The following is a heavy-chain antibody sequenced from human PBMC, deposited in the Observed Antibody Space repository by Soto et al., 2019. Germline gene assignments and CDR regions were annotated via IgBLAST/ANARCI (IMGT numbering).Heavy chain of an antibody. CDR3: AREDRIAARPGGFDY. CDR2: IYHGGST. V-gene: IGHV4-38-2*02. Sequence: SETLSLTCAVSGYSISSGYYWGWLRQPAGKGLEWIVSIYHGGSTYYNPSLNSRVTLSIDMTNNHVSLILNSVTAADTAVYYCAREDRIAARPGGFDYWAQGTMVTVSS. D-gene: IGHD6-6*01. J-gene: IGHJ4*02. CDR1: GYSISSGYY.